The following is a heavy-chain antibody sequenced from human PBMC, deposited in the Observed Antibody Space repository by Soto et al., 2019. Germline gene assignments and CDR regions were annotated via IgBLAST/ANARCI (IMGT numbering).Heavy chain of an antibody. CDR3: ARDSGGGSHRWLTRDAFDI. Sequence: SQTLSLTCAISGDNVSSNSAAWNWIRQSPSRGLEWLGRTYYRSKWYNDYAVSVKSRITINPDTSKNQFSLQLNSVTPEDTAVYYCARDSGGGSHRWLTRDAFDIWGQGTMVTVSS. J-gene: IGHJ3*02. CDR1: GDNVSSNSAA. CDR2: TYYRSKWYN. D-gene: IGHD6-19*01. V-gene: IGHV6-1*01.